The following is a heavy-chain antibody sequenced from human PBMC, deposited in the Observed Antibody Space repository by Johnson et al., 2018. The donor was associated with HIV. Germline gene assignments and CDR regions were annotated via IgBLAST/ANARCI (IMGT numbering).Heavy chain of an antibody. CDR3: AKDLGYSSSSRAFDI. CDR1: GFTFSDYY. Sequence: VQLVESGGGLVKPGGSLRLSCAASGFTFSDYYMSWIRQAPGKGLEWVSAISGSGGSTYYADSVKGRFTISRDNSKNTLYLQMNSLRAEDTAVYYCAKDLGYSSSSRAFDIWGQGTMVTVSS. V-gene: IGHV3-23*04. D-gene: IGHD6-6*01. J-gene: IGHJ3*02. CDR2: ISGSGGST.